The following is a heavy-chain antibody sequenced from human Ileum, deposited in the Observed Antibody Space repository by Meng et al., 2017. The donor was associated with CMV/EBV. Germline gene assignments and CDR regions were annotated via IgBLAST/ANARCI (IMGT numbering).Heavy chain of an antibody. CDR3: ASGSPQLGYV. CDR1: GGSISSGDYS. Sequence: QGKLPESGPGLWKPSQTLSLPCTVSGGSISSGDYSWSWIRQPPGKGLEWIGYIYYSGSTYYNPSLKSRVTISADTSKNQFSLKLNSVTAADTAVYYCASGSPQLGYVWGQGTLVTVSS. V-gene: IGHV4-30-4*01. J-gene: IGHJ4*02. CDR2: IYYSGST. D-gene: IGHD1-1*01.